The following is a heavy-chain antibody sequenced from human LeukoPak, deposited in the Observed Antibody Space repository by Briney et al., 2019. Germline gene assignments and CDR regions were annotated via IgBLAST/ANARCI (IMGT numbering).Heavy chain of an antibody. D-gene: IGHD6-6*01. J-gene: IGHJ3*02. CDR2: IYYSGST. Sequence: SETLSLTCTVSGGSIRSSSYYWGWIRQPPGKGLEWIGSIYYSGSTYYNPSLKSRVTISVDTSKNQFSLKLSSVTAADTAVYYCAREYSSSSDAFDIWGQGTMVTVSS. CDR3: AREYSSSSDAFDI. V-gene: IGHV4-39*02. CDR1: GGSIRSSSYY.